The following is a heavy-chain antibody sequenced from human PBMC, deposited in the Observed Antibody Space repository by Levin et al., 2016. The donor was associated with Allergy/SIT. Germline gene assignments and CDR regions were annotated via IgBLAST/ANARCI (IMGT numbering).Heavy chain of an antibody. CDR3: VTLGYHYANVGYYFFDN. J-gene: IGHJ4*02. Sequence: GGSLRLSCQASGDSLTNSWIGWVRQKPTKGLEWMGIIFSDDSDTRYGPSFQGQVTISIDKSLGTAYLQWNTLKASDTGIYYCVTLGYHYANVGYYFFDNWGQGTQVTVSS. V-gene: IGHV5-51*01. D-gene: IGHD3-22*01. CDR2: IFSDDSDT. CDR1: GDSLTNSW.